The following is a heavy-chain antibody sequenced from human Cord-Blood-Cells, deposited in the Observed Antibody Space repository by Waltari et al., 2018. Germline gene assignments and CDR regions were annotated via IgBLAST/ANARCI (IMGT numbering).Heavy chain of an antibody. V-gene: IGHV3-30*04. J-gene: IGHJ4*02. CDR1: GLTFSSYA. CDR2: ISYDGSNK. CDR3: ARDHPDY. Sequence: QVQLVESGGGVVQPGRSLRLSCAASGLTFSSYAMHWVRQATGKGLEWVAVISYDGSNKYYADSVKGRFTISRDNSKNTLYLQMNSLRAEDTAVYYCARDHPDYWGQGTLVTVSS.